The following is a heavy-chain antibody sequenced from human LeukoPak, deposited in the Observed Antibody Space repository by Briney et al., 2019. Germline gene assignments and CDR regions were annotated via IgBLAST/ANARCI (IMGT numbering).Heavy chain of an antibody. CDR2: INHCGST. Sequence: SETLSLTCAVYGGSFSGYYWSWLRQPPGKGLEWIGEINHCGSTNYNPSLKSRVTITVDTSKNQFSLKLSSVTAADTAVYYCARDRMGPDDFGVVPATNGYGMDVWGQGTTVTVSS. D-gene: IGHD2-2*01. V-gene: IGHV4-34*01. J-gene: IGHJ6*02. CDR1: GGSFSGYY. CDR3: ARDRMGPDDFGVVPATNGYGMDV.